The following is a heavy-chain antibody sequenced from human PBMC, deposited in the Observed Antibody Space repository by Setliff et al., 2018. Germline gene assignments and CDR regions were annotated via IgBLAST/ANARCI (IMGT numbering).Heavy chain of an antibody. CDR1: GFMFRGYL. Sequence: GGSLRLSCAASGFMFRGYLMAWVRQAPGKGLEWVANVNPDGSDEYYVDSVKGRFTISRDNAKNSLYLQMNTLRAEDTAVYYCARDRGGATTRDFWGQGTLVTVSS. CDR3: ARDRGGATTRDF. V-gene: IGHV3-7*03. J-gene: IGHJ4*02. CDR2: VNPDGSDE. D-gene: IGHD1-26*01.